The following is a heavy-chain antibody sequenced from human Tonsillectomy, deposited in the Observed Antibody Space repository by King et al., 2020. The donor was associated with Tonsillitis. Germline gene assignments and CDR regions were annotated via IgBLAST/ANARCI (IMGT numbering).Heavy chain of an antibody. V-gene: IGHV4-61*02. J-gene: IGHJ5*02. Sequence: QLQESGPGLVKPSQTLSLTCTVSGGSISGGNYYWSWIRQPAGKGLEWIGRIYTSGSTNYNPSLKSRVTMSVDTSKNQFSLNLRSVTAADTAVYYCAREYYQFVFDPWGQGTLVTVSA. D-gene: IGHD3-3*02. CDR1: GGSISGGNYY. CDR3: AREYYQFVFDP. CDR2: IYTSGST.